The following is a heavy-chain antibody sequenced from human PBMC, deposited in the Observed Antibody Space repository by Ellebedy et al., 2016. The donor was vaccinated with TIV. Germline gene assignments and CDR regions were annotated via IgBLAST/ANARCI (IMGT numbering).Heavy chain of an antibody. Sequence: SETLSLXXAARGGPFSGSFWSWIRQPPGMGLEWIGEINYGEITHYNPSLESRVTISIEPSKNRLSLRLISVTAADTAVYYCARARRDASGAYSGPRDFVDLWGQGTLVTVSS. D-gene: IGHD3-10*01. CDR2: INYGEIT. CDR1: GGPFSGSF. CDR3: ARARRDASGAYSGPRDFVDL. V-gene: IGHV4-34*01. J-gene: IGHJ4*02.